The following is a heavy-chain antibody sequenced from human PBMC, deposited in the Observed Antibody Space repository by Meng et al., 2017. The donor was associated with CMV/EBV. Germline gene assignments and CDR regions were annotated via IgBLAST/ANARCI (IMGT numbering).Heavy chain of an antibody. Sequence: GGSLRLSCKGSGYSFTSYWFGWVRQMPGKGLEWMGIIYPGDPDTRYSPSFQGQVTISADKSISTAYLQWSSLKASDTAMYYCTRTASYSSSWPNWFDPWGQGTLVTVSS. D-gene: IGHD6-13*01. J-gene: IGHJ5*02. V-gene: IGHV5-51*01. CDR2: IYPGDPDT. CDR1: GYSFTSYW. CDR3: TRTASYSSSWPNWFDP.